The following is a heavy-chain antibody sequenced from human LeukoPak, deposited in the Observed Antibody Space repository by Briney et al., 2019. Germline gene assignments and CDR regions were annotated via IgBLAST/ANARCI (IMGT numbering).Heavy chain of an antibody. CDR2: IRYDGSNK. D-gene: IGHD1-26*01. Sequence: GGSLRLSCAASGFTFSSYGMHWVRQAPGKGLEWVAFIRYDGSNKYYADSVKGRFTISRDNSKDTLYLQMNSLRAEDTAVYYCAKGGVGATGYYYMDVWGKGTTVTVSS. V-gene: IGHV3-30*02. CDR3: AKGGVGATGYYYMDV. CDR1: GFTFSSYG. J-gene: IGHJ6*03.